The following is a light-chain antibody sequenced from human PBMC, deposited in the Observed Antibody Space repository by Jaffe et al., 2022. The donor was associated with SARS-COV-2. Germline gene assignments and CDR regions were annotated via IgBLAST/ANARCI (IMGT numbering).Light chain of an antibody. CDR2: EVS. CDR3: MQGTHWPIT. Sequence: DVVMTQSPLSLPVTLGQPASISCRSSQGLVYSDGNIYLNWFQQRPGQSPRRLIYEVSNRDSGVPDRFSGSGSGTDFTLKISRVEAEDVGVYYCMQGTHWPITFGQGTRLEIK. CDR1: QGLVYSDGNIY. V-gene: IGKV2-30*01. J-gene: IGKJ5*01.